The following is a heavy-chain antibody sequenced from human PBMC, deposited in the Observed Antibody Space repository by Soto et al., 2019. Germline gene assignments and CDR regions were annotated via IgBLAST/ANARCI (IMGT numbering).Heavy chain of an antibody. CDR1: GGSISSSSYY. D-gene: IGHD1-26*01. Sequence: PSETLSLTCTVSGGSISSSSYYWAWIRQPPGKGLEWIGSIYYSGSTYYNPSLKSRVTISVDTSKNQFSLKLNSVTAADTAVYYCARSPSGSYSWFDPWGQGTLVTVSS. CDR2: IYYSGST. CDR3: ARSPSGSYSWFDP. J-gene: IGHJ5*02. V-gene: IGHV4-39*01.